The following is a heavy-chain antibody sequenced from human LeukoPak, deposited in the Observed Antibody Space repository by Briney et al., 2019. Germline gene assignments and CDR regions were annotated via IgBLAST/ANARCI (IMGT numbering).Heavy chain of an antibody. D-gene: IGHD3-10*01. CDR2: ISYDGSNK. V-gene: IGHV3-30-3*01. CDR1: GFTFSSYA. Sequence: GRSLRLSCPASGFTFSSYAMHWVRQAPGKGLEWVAVISYDGSNKYYADSVKGRFTISRDNSKNTLYLQMNSLRAEDTAVYYCAIDQLIWFGELFSWFDPWGQGTLVTVSS. J-gene: IGHJ5*02. CDR3: AIDQLIWFGELFSWFDP.